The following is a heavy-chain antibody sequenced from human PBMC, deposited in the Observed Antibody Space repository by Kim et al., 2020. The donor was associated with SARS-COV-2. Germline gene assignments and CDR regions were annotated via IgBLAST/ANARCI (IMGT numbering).Heavy chain of an antibody. J-gene: IGHJ3*02. CDR2: ISWNSGSI. V-gene: IGHV3-9*01. CDR1: GFTFDDYA. Sequence: GGSLRLSCAASGFTFDDYAMHWVRQAPGKGLEWVSGISWNSGSIGYADSVKGRFTISRDNAKNSLYLQMNSLRAEDTALYYCAKAQLWFGELLNAFDIGGQKTMVSVSS. CDR3: AKAQLWFGELLNAFDI. D-gene: IGHD3-10*01.